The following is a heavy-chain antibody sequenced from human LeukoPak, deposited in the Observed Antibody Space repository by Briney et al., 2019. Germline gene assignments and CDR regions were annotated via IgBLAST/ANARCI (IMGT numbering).Heavy chain of an antibody. CDR2: IKHDGSEK. Sequence: GGSLRLSCAASGFTFSSHWMSWVRQAPGKGLEWVANIKHDGSEKYYVDSVKGRFTISRHNAKNSLYLQMNSLRAEDTAMYYCARDRIEVTYYYDSSGYSDYWGQGTLVTVSS. CDR3: ARDRIEVTYYYDSSGYSDY. V-gene: IGHV3-7*01. CDR1: GFTFSSHW. J-gene: IGHJ4*02. D-gene: IGHD3-22*01.